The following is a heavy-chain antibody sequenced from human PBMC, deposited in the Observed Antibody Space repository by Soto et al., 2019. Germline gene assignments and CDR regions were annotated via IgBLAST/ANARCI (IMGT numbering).Heavy chain of an antibody. J-gene: IGHJ5*02. CDR1: GYIFSGNY. CDR3: ARAREDSSGWFDH. CDR2: INAKNGAT. D-gene: IGHD6-19*01. Sequence: QVQLVQSGAEVRKPGASVKVSCKASGYIFSGNYLHWVRRAPGQGLEWMAWINAKNGATNYAQKFRGRATVTRDTSISTTYLELSGRTSDDTAVYYCARAREDSSGWFDHWGQGTQGTVAP. V-gene: IGHV1-2*02.